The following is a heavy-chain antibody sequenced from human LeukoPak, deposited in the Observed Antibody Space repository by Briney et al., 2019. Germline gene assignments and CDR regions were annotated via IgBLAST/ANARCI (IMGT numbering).Heavy chain of an antibody. CDR1: GGSFSGYY. CDR3: ARGWNYDYYYYYYMDV. J-gene: IGHJ6*03. CDR2: INHSGST. D-gene: IGHD1-7*01. Sequence: PSETLSLTCAVYGGSFSGYYWSWIRRPPGKGLEWIGEINHSGSTNYNPSLKSRVTISVDTSKNQFSLKLSSVTAADTAVYYCARGWNYDYYYYYYMDVWGKGTTVTVSS. V-gene: IGHV4-34*01.